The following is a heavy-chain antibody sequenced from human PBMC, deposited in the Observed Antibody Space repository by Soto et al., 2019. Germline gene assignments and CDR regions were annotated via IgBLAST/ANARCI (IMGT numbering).Heavy chain of an antibody. CDR1: GFTFSSYS. CDR2: ISSSSSYI. V-gene: IGHV3-21*04. Sequence: GSLRLSCAASGFTFSSYSMNWVRQAPGKGLEWVSSISSSSSYIYYADSVKGRFTISRDNAKNSLYLQMNSLRSDDTAVYYCGRCRTDSYAMDVWGQGTTVTVSS. CDR3: GRCRTDSYAMDV. J-gene: IGHJ6*02.